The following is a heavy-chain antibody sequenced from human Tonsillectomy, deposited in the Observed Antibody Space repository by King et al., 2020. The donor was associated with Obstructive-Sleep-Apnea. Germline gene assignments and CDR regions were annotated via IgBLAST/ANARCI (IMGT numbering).Heavy chain of an antibody. Sequence: VQLQESGPGLVKPSETLSLTCTVSGGSISSYYWSWIRQPAGKGLEWIGRIYTSESTNYNPSLKSRLTMSVDTSKNQFSLRLSSVTAADTAVYYCAREWASVVRGITANFYYYGMDVWGQGTTVTVSS. CDR3: AREWASVVRGITANFYYYGMDV. CDR2: IYTSEST. J-gene: IGHJ6*02. V-gene: IGHV4-4*07. D-gene: IGHD3-10*01. CDR1: GGSISSYY.